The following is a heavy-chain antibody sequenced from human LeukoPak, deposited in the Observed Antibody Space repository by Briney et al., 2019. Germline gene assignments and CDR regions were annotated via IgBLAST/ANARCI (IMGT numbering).Heavy chain of an antibody. CDR1: GFTFSSYW. D-gene: IGHD3-22*01. CDR3: ARDDSSGYYSLDY. Sequence: GGSLRLSCAASGFTFSSYWMSWVRQAPGKGLEWVAVIWYDGSNKYYADSVKGRFTISKDNSKNTLYLQMNSLRAEDTAVYYCARDDSSGYYSLDYWGQGTLVTVSS. V-gene: IGHV3-33*08. J-gene: IGHJ4*02. CDR2: IWYDGSNK.